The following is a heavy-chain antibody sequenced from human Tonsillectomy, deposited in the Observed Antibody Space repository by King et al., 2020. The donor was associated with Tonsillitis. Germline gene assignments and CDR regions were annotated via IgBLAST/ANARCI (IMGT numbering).Heavy chain of an antibody. Sequence: VQLVESGGGLVQPGGSLRLSCAASGFTFSSYWMSWVRQAPGKGLEWVANIKQDGSEKYYVDSVKGRFTISRDNTKNSLDLQMNSLRAEDTAVYYCARIKLLWWGNDAFDIWGQGTMVTVSS. CDR2: IKQDGSEK. D-gene: IGHD2-21*01. CDR1: GFTFSSYW. J-gene: IGHJ3*02. CDR3: ARIKLLWWGNDAFDI. V-gene: IGHV3-7*01.